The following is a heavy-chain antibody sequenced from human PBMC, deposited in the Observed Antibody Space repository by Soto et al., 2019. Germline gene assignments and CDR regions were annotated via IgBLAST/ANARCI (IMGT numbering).Heavy chain of an antibody. D-gene: IGHD2-2*01. CDR3: TTGVVPAAKLYYYYGMDV. CDR1: GFTFSNAW. Sequence: PGGSLRLSCAASGFTFSNAWMSWVRQAPGKGLEWVGRIKSKTDGGTTDYAAPVKGRFTISRDDSKNTLYLQMNSLKTEDTAVYYCTTGVVPAAKLYYYYGMDVWGQGTTVTVSS. CDR2: IKSKTDGGTT. V-gene: IGHV3-15*01. J-gene: IGHJ6*02.